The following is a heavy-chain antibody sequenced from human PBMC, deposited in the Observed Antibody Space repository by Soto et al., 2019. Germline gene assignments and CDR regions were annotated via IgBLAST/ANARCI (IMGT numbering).Heavy chain of an antibody. D-gene: IGHD6-13*01. V-gene: IGHV3-66*01. CDR1: GFTVSSNY. CDR3: ARDSSSWYGRGDY. CDR2: IYSGGST. J-gene: IGHJ4*02. Sequence: EVQLVESGGGLVQPGGSLRLSCAASGFTVSSNYMSWVRQAPGKGLEWVSVIYSGGSTYYADSVKGRFTISRDNSKNTLYLQMNSLRAEDTAVYYCARDSSSWYGRGDYWGQGTLVTVSS.